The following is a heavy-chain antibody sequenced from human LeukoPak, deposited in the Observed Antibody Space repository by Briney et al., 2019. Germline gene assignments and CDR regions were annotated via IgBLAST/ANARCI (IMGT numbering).Heavy chain of an antibody. CDR1: GGSITSHY. CDR3: ARGALWDFHALFYMDI. J-gene: IGHJ6*03. Sequence: SETLSLTCIVSGGSITSHYWIWIRQSPEKGLEWIGDISSSGSTGYNPSLRGRVTISVDTSTNQFFLSLSSVTAADTAVYYCARGALWDFHALFYMDIWGKGTTVTVSS. V-gene: IGHV4-59*11. CDR2: ISSSGST. D-gene: IGHD3/OR15-3a*01.